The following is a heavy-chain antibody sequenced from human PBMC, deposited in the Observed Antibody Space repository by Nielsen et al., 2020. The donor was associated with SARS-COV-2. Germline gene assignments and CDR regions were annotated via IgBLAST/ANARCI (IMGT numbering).Heavy chain of an antibody. J-gene: IGHJ3*01. Sequence: SETLSLTCTVSGDSISSKNYHWAWIRQPPGKGLEWIGSIDYLGATHFNPSLESRVTASVDTSKNQFSLRLTSVTAADTAVYFCATGNKIYDDAFDVWGQGAMVTVSS. D-gene: IGHD1/OR15-1a*01. V-gene: IGHV4-39*07. CDR1: GDSISSKNYH. CDR3: ATGNKIYDDAFDV. CDR2: IDYLGAT.